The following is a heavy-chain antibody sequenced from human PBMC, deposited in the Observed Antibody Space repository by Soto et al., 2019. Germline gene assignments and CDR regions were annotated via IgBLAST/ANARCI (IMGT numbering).Heavy chain of an antibody. Sequence: QLQLQESGPGLVKPSETLSLTCTVSGGSISSSSYYWGWIRQPPGKGLEWIGSIYYSGSTYYNPSIKIRATISVDASKNPFSLKLSSVPAADTAVYYSASDGRSVGAFDYWGQGTLVTVSS. CDR3: ASDGRSVGAFDY. CDR1: GGSISSSSYY. J-gene: IGHJ4*02. CDR2: IYYSGST. D-gene: IGHD1-26*01. V-gene: IGHV4-39*01.